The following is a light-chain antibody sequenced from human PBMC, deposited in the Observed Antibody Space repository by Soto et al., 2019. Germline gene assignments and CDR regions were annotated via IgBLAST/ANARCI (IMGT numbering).Light chain of an antibody. CDR2: AAS. CDR1: QSISGY. V-gene: IGKV1-39*01. CDR3: QQYNNYCT. J-gene: IGKJ2*01. Sequence: DIQMTQSPSPLSASVGDRVTITCRASQSISGYLNWYQQKPGKAPKLLIYAASTLQSGVPSRFSGSGSGTDFTLTISSLQPEDFATYYCQQYNNYCTFGQGTKLEIQ.